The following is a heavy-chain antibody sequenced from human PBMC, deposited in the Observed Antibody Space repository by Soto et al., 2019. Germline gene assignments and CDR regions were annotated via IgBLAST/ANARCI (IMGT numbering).Heavy chain of an antibody. J-gene: IGHJ4*02. CDR2: IIPILGIA. CDR1: GGTFSSYT. CDR3: ARDEKGMDYGDYYFDY. Sequence: SVKVSCKASGGTFSSYTISWVRQAPGQGLEWMGRIIPILGIANYAQKFQGRVTITADKSTSTAYMELSSLRSEDTAVYYCARDEKGMDYGDYYFDYWGQGTLVTVSS. D-gene: IGHD4-17*01. V-gene: IGHV1-69*04.